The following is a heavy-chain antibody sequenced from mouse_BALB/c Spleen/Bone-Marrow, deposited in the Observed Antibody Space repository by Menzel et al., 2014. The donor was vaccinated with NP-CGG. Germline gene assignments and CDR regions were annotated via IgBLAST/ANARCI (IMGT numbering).Heavy chain of an antibody. D-gene: IGHD2-4*01. Sequence: EVKLVESGGGLVKSGGSLKLSCAASGFTFNNYGMSWVRQTPEKRLEWVATISGGGSYTFYPGSVKGRFTISRDNAKSDLYLQLSSLRSEDTALYYCARHAYYDQTEVSFVYWGQGTLVTVSA. V-gene: IGHV5-9-2*01. CDR2: ISGGGSYT. CDR3: ARHAYYDQTEVSFVY. CDR1: GFTFNNYG. J-gene: IGHJ3*01.